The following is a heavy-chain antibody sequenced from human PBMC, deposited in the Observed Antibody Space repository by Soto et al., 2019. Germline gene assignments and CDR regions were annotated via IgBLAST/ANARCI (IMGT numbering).Heavy chain of an antibody. V-gene: IGHV4-30-4*01. J-gene: IGHJ5*02. CDR2: IYYSGST. D-gene: IGHD3-10*01. Sequence: SETLSLTCTVSGGSISSGDYYWSWIRQPPGKGLEWIGYIYYSGSTYYNPSLKSRVTISVDTSKNQFSLKLSSVTAADTAVYYCARVLVRGVCWFDPWGQGTLVTVSS. CDR1: GGSISSGDYY. CDR3: ARVLVRGVCWFDP.